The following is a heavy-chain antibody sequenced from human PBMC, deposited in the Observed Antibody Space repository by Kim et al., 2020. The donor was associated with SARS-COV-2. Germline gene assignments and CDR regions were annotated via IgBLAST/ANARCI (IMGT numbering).Heavy chain of an antibody. CDR2: IYYSGST. CDR3: ARTSYDYVWGSYRYMLDY. V-gene: IGHV4-59*01. Sequence: SETLSLTCTVSGGSISSYYWSWIRQPPGKGLEWIGYIYYSGSTNYNPSLKSRVTISVDTSKNQFSLKLSSVTAADTAVYYCARTSYDYVWGSYRYMLDYWGQGTLVTVSS. D-gene: IGHD3-16*02. J-gene: IGHJ4*02. CDR1: GGSISSYY.